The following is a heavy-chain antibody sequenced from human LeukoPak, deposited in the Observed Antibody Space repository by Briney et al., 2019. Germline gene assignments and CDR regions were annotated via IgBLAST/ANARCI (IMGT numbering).Heavy chain of an antibody. CDR3: ASAGYSISWYSFFDL. J-gene: IGHJ2*01. CDR2: TYYRSKWYH. D-gene: IGHD5-12*01. V-gene: IGHV6-1*01. Sequence: SQTLSLTCAISGDTVSSNSAAWNWIRQSPSRGLEWLGRTYYRSKWYHDYAVSVKSRININPDTSKNQFSLQLNSVTPEDTAVYYCASAGYSISWYSFFDLWGRGTLVTVSS. CDR1: GDTVSSNSAA.